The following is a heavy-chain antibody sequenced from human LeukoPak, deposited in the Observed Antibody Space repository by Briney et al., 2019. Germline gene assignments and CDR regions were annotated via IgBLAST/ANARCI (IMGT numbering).Heavy chain of an antibody. CDR1: GFTVSSNY. J-gene: IGHJ6*02. CDR3: ARDPSSSRYTDYYGMDV. CDR2: IYSGGST. V-gene: IGHV3-53*01. Sequence: PGGSLRLSCAASGFTVSSNYMSWVRQAPGKGLEWVSVIYSGGSTYYADSVKGRFTISRDNSKNTLYLQMNSLRAEDTAVYYCARDPSSSRYTDYYGMDVWGQGTTVTVSS. D-gene: IGHD6-13*01.